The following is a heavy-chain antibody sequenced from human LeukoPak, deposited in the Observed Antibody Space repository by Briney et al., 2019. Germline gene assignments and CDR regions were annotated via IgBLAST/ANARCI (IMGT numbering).Heavy chain of an antibody. Sequence: SVKVSCKASGGTFTSYAISWVRQAPGQGLEWMGRIIPILGIANYAQKFQGRVATTSDKSTSTAYMQLSSPISADTAVYYCARVEKKKGYCTNGVCYTDYWGQGTLVTVSS. CDR1: GGTFTSYA. V-gene: IGHV1-69*04. CDR2: IIPILGIA. CDR3: ARVEKKKGYCTNGVCYTDY. J-gene: IGHJ4*02. D-gene: IGHD2-8*01.